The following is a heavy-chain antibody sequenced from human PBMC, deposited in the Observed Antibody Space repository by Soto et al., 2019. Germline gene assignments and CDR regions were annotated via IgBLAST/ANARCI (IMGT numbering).Heavy chain of an antibody. Sequence: SETLSLTCAVSGGSISSSNCWSWVRQPPGKGLEWIGDIYHSGSINYNPSLQSRLTMSVDKSKNQFSLNLSSVTAADTAVYFCVREDDGGDRDYYGLDVWGQGTTVTVSS. CDR1: GGSISSSNC. CDR3: VREDDGGDRDYYGLDV. D-gene: IGHD2-21*02. CDR2: IYHSGSI. J-gene: IGHJ6*02. V-gene: IGHV4-4*02.